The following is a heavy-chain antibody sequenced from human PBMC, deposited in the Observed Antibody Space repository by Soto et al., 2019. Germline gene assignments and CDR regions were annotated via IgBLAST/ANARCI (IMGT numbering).Heavy chain of an antibody. Sequence: GGSLRLCCSASGFTFSSYAMHWVRQAPGKGLEYVSAISSNGGSTYYADSVKGRFTISRDNSKNTLYLQMSSLRAEDTAVYYCVKDSSGITIFGVGISLGRLDYYGMHVPGQATTVTVSS. V-gene: IGHV3-64D*08. CDR1: GFTFSSYA. D-gene: IGHD3-3*01. CDR3: VKDSSGITIFGVGISLGRLDYYGMHV. CDR2: ISSNGGST. J-gene: IGHJ6*02.